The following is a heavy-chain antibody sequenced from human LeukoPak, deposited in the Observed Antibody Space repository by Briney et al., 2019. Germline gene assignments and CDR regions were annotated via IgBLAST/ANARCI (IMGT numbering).Heavy chain of an antibody. Sequence: TGGSLRLSCAASGFTFSSFAMTWVRQAPGEGLEWVSSITGSHGPTYNTDSVKGRFTISRDNAKNSLYLQMSSLRAEDTAVYYCARRRDFFDYWGQGTLVTVSS. J-gene: IGHJ4*02. CDR3: ARRRDFFDY. V-gene: IGHV3-21*04. CDR1: GFTFSSFA. CDR2: ITGSHGPT.